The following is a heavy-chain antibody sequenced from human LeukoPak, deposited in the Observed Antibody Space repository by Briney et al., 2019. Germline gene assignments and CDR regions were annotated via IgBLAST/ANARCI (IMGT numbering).Heavy chain of an antibody. D-gene: IGHD3-3*01. CDR1: GFTFSSYS. Sequence: GGSLRPSCAASGFTFSSYSMNWVRQAPGKGLEWVSSISSSSSYIYYADSVKGRFTISRDNAKNSLYLQMNSLRAEDTAVYYCARSWVTIFGVVVNWFDPWGQGTLVTVSS. CDR3: ARSWVTIFGVVVNWFDP. J-gene: IGHJ5*02. V-gene: IGHV3-21*01. CDR2: ISSSSSYI.